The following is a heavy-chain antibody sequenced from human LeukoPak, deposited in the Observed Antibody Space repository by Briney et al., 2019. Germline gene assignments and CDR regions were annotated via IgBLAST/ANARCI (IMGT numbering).Heavy chain of an antibody. D-gene: IGHD3-10*01. CDR2: IRFDGSKK. CDR1: GFIFSSYA. CDR3: AKGSNLDERYFQH. J-gene: IGHJ1*01. V-gene: IGHV3-30*02. Sequence: GGSLRLSCAASGFIFSSYAMHWVRQAPGKGLEWVAFIRFDGSKKDYVDTGKGRLGISRDNSKNTLYLQMNSLKAEDTAVYYCAKGSNLDERYFQHWGQGTLVTVSS.